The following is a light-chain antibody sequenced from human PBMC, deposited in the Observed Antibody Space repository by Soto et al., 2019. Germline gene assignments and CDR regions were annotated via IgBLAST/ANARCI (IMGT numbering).Light chain of an antibody. CDR2: GAS. Sequence: EIVMTQDPATMSMSPWVRATLSCRASLTFRNNLAWYQKKPGQVRRRLLYGASTRASDIPARFSGSGSGTEFTLTISSLQSEDFAVYYCQQYDVWPLTLGGGTKVEI. V-gene: IGKV3-15*01. CDR3: QQYDVWPLT. J-gene: IGKJ4*01. CDR1: LTFRNN.